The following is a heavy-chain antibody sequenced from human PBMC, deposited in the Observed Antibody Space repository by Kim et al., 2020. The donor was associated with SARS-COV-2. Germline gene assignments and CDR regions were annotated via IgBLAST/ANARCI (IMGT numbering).Heavy chain of an antibody. CDR2: IYSGDSDT. V-gene: IGHV5-51*01. J-gene: IGHJ4*02. CDR1: GYRFTNYW. D-gene: IGHD1-7*01. Sequence: GESLKISCKGSGYRFTNYWIGWVRQKPGKGLEWMVSIYSGDSDTKYSPSFQGQVTISADNSITTAYLQWSSLKASDTAMYYCARRIYNWNYQYYFDYWGQESLVTVSS. CDR3: ARRIYNWNYQYYFDY.